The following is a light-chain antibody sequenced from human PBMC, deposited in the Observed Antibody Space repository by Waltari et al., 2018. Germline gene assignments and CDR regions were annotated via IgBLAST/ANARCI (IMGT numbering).Light chain of an antibody. Sequence: DIQMTQSPSALSASVGDRVTITCRASQSISSWLAWYQHKPGKAPRLLIYKASSLESGVPSRFSGSGSGTEFTLTISSLQPDDFATYYCQQYSNYPWTFGQGTKVEIK. V-gene: IGKV1-5*03. CDR1: QSISSW. CDR3: QQYSNYPWT. CDR2: KAS. J-gene: IGKJ1*01.